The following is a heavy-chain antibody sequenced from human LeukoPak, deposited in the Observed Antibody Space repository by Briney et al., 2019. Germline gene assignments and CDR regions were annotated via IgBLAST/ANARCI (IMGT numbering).Heavy chain of an antibody. CDR2: INPSGGST. CDR3: ARDEKVGAPPGGFDY. V-gene: IGHV1-46*01. J-gene: IGHJ4*02. Sequence: ASVKVSCKASGYTFTSYYMHWVRQAPGQGLEWMGIINPSGGSTSYAQKFQGRVTMTRDTSTSTVYMELSSLRSEDTAVYYCARDEKVGAPPGGFDYWGQGTLVTVPS. D-gene: IGHD1-26*01. CDR1: GYTFTSYY.